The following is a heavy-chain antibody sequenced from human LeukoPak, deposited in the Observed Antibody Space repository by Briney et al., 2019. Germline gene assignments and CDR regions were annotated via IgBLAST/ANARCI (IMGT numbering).Heavy chain of an antibody. J-gene: IGHJ4*02. CDR2: IYTSGST. CDR3: ARDRRVTPTAAGYFDY. Sequence: SQTLSLTCTVSGGFISSGDYYWSWIRQPAGKGLEWIGRIYTSGSTTYNPSLKGRVTISVDTSKNQFSLNLSSVTAADTAVYYCARDRRVTPTAAGYFDYWGQGTLVTVSS. D-gene: IGHD6-13*01. V-gene: IGHV4-61*02. CDR1: GGFISSGDYY.